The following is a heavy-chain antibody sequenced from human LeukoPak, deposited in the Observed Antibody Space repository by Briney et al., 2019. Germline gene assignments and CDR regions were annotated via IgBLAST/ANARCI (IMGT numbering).Heavy chain of an antibody. J-gene: IGHJ4*02. CDR3: ARDRGVVPAAILDY. V-gene: IGHV3-30-3*01. Sequence: PGGSLRLSCAASGFTFSSYAMHWVRRAPGKGLEWVAVISYDGSNKYYADSVKGRFTISRDNSKNTLYLQMNSLRAEDTAVYYCARDRGVVPAAILDYWGQGTLVTVSS. CDR2: ISYDGSNK. CDR1: GFTFSSYA. D-gene: IGHD2-2*01.